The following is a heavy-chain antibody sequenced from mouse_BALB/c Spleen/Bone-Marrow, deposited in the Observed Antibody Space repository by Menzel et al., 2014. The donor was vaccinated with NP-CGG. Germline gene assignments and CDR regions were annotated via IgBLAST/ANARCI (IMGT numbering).Heavy chain of an antibody. CDR2: INPYNDGT. V-gene: IGHV1-14*01. CDR3: ARGGRYDGSWFAY. Sequence: EVQLQQSGPELVKPGASVKMSCKASGYTFTSYVMHWVKQKPRQGLEWIGYINPYNDGTKYNEKFKGKATLTSDKSSSTAYMELSSLTSEDSAVYYCARGGRYDGSWFAYWGQGTLVTVSA. CDR1: GYTFTSYV. J-gene: IGHJ3*01. D-gene: IGHD2-14*01.